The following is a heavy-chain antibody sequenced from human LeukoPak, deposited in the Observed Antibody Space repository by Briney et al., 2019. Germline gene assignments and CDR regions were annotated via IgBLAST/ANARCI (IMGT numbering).Heavy chain of an antibody. CDR2: IIPIFGTA. J-gene: IGHJ4*02. Sequence: SVKVSCKASGYTFTSYAISWVRQAPGQGLEWMGRIIPIFGTANYAQKFQGRVTITTDESTSTAYMELSSLRSEDTAVYYCARESYGSGSYKPDYWGQGTLVTVSS. V-gene: IGHV1-69*05. CDR3: ARESYGSGSYKPDY. D-gene: IGHD3-10*01. CDR1: GYTFTSYA.